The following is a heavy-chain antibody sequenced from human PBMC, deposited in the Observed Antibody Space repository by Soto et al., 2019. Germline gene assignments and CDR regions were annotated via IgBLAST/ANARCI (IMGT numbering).Heavy chain of an antibody. Sequence: SVNVSCKASGGTFSSYAISWVRQAPGQGLEWMGGIIPIFGTANYAQKFQGRVTITADESTSTAYMELSSLRSEDTAVYYCARDTVYDILTGYQLPYYFDYWGQGTLVTVSS. V-gene: IGHV1-69*13. CDR1: GGTFSSYA. CDR2: IIPIFGTA. CDR3: ARDTVYDILTGYQLPYYFDY. D-gene: IGHD3-9*01. J-gene: IGHJ4*02.